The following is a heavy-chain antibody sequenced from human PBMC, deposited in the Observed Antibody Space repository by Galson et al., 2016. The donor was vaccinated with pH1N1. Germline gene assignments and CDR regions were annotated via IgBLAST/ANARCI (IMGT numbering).Heavy chain of an antibody. J-gene: IGHJ5*02. CDR3: ARDPYPLLTSPPYNWFDP. Sequence: SLRLSCATSGFSFSHYGMAWVRQAPGKGLEWLAFIRFDGTEDYYADSVKGRFTISRDDFRSTVYLQMNNLRAEDTALYYCARDPYPLLTSPPYNWFDPWGQGTLVTVSP. CDR1: GFSFSHYG. V-gene: IGHV3-30*02. D-gene: IGHD2-15*01. CDR2: IRFDGTED.